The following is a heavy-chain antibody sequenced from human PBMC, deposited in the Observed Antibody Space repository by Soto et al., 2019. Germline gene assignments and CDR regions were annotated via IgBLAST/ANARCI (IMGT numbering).Heavy chain of an antibody. CDR2: IYYSGYT. Sequence: QVQLQESGPGLVKPSQTLSLTCTVSGGSISSGGYYWNWIRQHPGKGLEWIGYIYYSGYTYYNPSLKSRITISVDTSKNQFSLKLSSVTAADTAVYYCARMLAGSDAFDIWGPGTMVTVSS. CDR3: ARMLAGSDAFDI. CDR1: GGSISSGGYY. J-gene: IGHJ3*02. V-gene: IGHV4-31*03. D-gene: IGHD2-8*01.